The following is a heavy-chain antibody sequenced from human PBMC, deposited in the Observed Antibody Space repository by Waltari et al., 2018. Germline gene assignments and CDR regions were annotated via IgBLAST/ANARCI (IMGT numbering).Heavy chain of an antibody. CDR2: ISSDGSGK. Sequence: QVEESGGGVVQPGGSLRLSGVASGYPFNHYGMHWVRQAPGKGLEWLAVISSDGSGKYYADSVKGRFTMSRDNSKNMVYLQMNSLRPEDTAVYYCAKAGGIYNYPLDPWGQGTLVTVSS. V-gene: IGHV3-30*18. D-gene: IGHD1-26*01. CDR1: GYPFNHYG. J-gene: IGHJ5*02. CDR3: AKAGGIYNYPLDP.